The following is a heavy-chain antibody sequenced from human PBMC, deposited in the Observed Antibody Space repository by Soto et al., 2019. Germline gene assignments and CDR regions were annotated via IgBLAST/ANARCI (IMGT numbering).Heavy chain of an antibody. CDR1: GFTFSSYA. CDR2: ISGSGGST. Sequence: GSLRLSCAASGFTFSSYAMSWVRQAPGKGLEWVSAISGSGGSTYYADSVKGRFTISRDNSKNTLYLQMNSLRAEDTAVYYCAKGDKYCSGGSCYLGPDAFDIWGQGTMVTVSS. CDR3: AKGDKYCSGGSCYLGPDAFDI. D-gene: IGHD2-15*01. V-gene: IGHV3-23*01. J-gene: IGHJ3*02.